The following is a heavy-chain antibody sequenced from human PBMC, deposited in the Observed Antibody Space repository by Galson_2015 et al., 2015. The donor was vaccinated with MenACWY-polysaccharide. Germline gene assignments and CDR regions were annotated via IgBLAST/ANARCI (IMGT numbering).Heavy chain of an antibody. CDR2: TYYRSKWSN. D-gene: IGHD5-12*01. Sequence: CAISGDSVSTKSAAWNWIRQSPSRGLEWLGRTYYRSKWSNDYAESVKSRITINLDTSKNQFSLHLSSVTPEDTAVYYCARDYDQIFDYWGQGTPVTVSS. V-gene: IGHV6-1*01. CDR3: ARDYDQIFDY. J-gene: IGHJ4*02. CDR1: GDSVSTKSAA.